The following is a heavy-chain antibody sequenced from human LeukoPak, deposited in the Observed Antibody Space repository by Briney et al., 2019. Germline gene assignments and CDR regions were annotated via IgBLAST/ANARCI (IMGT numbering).Heavy chain of an antibody. CDR2: ISGSGGST. CDR1: GFTVSSNY. J-gene: IGHJ6*03. Sequence: GGSLRLSCAASGFTVSSNYMSWVRQAPGKGLEWVSVISGSGGSTYYADSVKGRFTISRDNAKNSLYLQMNSLRAEDTAVYYCARAAGDYDFWSGSLLYYYYMDVWGKGTTVTVSS. V-gene: IGHV3-66*01. D-gene: IGHD3-3*01. CDR3: ARAAGDYDFWSGSLLYYYYMDV.